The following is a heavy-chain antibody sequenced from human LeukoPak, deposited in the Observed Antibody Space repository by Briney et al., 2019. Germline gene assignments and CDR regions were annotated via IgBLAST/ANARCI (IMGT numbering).Heavy chain of an antibody. J-gene: IGHJ5*02. CDR2: INHSGST. D-gene: IGHD3-10*01. CDR3: ARCPRRPNYYVSGSYLYWFDP. CDR1: GGSFSGYY. V-gene: IGHV4-34*01. Sequence: PSETLSLTCAVYGGSFSGYYWSWIRQPPGKGLEWIGEINHSGSTNYNPSLKSRVTISVDTSKNQFSLKLSSVTAADTAVYYCARCPRRPNYYVSGSYLYWFDPWGQGTLVTVSS.